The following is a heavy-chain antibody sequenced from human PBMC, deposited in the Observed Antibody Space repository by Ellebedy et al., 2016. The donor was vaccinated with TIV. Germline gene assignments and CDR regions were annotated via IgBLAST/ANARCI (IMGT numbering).Heavy chain of an antibody. D-gene: IGHD1-1*01. Sequence: GESLKISCAASGFSVSHNFMTWVRQAPGKGLEWVSLIYSGGSTSYADSVKGRFTISRDNSRNTLYLQMNSLRAEETAVYYCARKTDTTGSGDYWGQGTLVTVSS. CDR2: IYSGGST. V-gene: IGHV3-53*01. J-gene: IGHJ4*02. CDR3: ARKTDTTGSGDY. CDR1: GFSVSHNF.